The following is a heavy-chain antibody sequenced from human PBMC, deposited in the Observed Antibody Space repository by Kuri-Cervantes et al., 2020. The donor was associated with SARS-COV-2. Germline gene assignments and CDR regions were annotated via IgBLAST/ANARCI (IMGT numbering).Heavy chain of an antibody. CDR2: ISSSSSTI. V-gene: IGHV3-48*01. CDR3: ARDGTVGY. D-gene: IGHD4-23*01. CDR1: GFTFSSYS. Sequence: ESLKISCAASGFTFSSYSMNWVCQAPGKGLEWVSYISSSSSTIYYADSVKGRFTISRDNAKNSLYLQMNSLRAEDTAVYYCARDGTVGYWGQGTLVTISS. J-gene: IGHJ4*02.